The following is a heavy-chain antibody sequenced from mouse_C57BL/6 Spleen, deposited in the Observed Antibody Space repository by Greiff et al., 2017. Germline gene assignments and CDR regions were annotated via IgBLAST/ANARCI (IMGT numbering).Heavy chain of an antibody. CDR3: ARGGTGSFAY. Sequence: VKLMESGAELVKPGASVKISCKASGYAFSSYWMNWVKQRPGKGLEWIGQIYPGDGDTNYNGKFKGKATLTADKSSSTAYMQLSSLTSEDSAVYFCARGGTGSFAYWGQGTLVTVSA. D-gene: IGHD4-1*01. CDR2: IYPGDGDT. J-gene: IGHJ3*01. CDR1: GYAFSSYW. V-gene: IGHV1-80*01.